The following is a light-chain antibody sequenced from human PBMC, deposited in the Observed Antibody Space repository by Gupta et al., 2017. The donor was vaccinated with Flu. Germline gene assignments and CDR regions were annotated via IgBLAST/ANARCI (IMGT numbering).Light chain of an antibody. J-gene: IGLJ3*02. V-gene: IGLV1-51*02. CDR3: GTWDTTLSAGV. CDR2: ENN. CDR1: NSNIGRNY. Sequence: SVLTQPXXVSAAPGQKVTISCSGSNSNIGRNYVSWYQQVPGTAPKLLIYENNKRPSGMDDRFSGSKSGTTATLGITGLQTGDEADYYCGTWDTTLSAGVFGGGTKLTVL.